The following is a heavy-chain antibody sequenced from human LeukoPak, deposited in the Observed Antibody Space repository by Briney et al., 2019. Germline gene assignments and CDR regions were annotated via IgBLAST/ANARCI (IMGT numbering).Heavy chain of an antibody. CDR1: GYSISSGYF. J-gene: IGHJ6*03. Sequence: SETLSLTCTVSGYSISSGYFWGWIRQPPGKGLEWIGTIYNSGSTYYNASLESRVTISVDTSKNQFSLKLSSVTAADTAVYYCARESGNRYYYYYMDVWGKGTTVTVSS. V-gene: IGHV4-38-2*02. D-gene: IGHD3-3*01. CDR2: IYNSGST. CDR3: ARESGNRYYYYYMDV.